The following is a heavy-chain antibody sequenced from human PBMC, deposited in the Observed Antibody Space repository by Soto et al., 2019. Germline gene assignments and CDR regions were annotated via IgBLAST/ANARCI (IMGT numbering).Heavy chain of an antibody. D-gene: IGHD1-7*01. V-gene: IGHV4-59*01. CDR2: IYYSGST. Sequence: SETLSLTCTVSGDSISSYYWSWIRQPPGKGLEWIGYIYYSGSTNYNPSLKSRVTISVDTSKNQFSLKLSSVTAADTAVYYCARAAQWNSGPSAFDVWGQGTMVTVSS. CDR3: ARAAQWNSGPSAFDV. CDR1: GDSISSYY. J-gene: IGHJ3*01.